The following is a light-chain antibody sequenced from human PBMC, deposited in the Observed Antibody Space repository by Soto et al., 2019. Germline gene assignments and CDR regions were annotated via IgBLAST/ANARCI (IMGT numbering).Light chain of an antibody. Sequence: QSALTQPASVSGSPGQSITISCTGTSSDVGGYNYVSWYQQHPGKAPKLMIYEVSNRPSGVSNRFSGSKSGNTASLTISGLQAEDGADYYRSSYTSSSTHVVFGGGTQLPVL. V-gene: IGLV2-14*01. J-gene: IGLJ2*01. CDR3: SSYTSSSTHVV. CDR1: SSDVGGYNY. CDR2: EVS.